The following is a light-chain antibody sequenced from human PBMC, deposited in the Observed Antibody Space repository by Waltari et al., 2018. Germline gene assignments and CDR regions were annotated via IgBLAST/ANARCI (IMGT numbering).Light chain of an antibody. CDR3: QQYNTYSS. CDR2: KAS. J-gene: IGKJ2*03. V-gene: IGKV1-5*03. Sequence: DIQMTQSPSTLSASVGDTITITCRASQSISNYLAWYQQKPGKAPKLLIYKASTSGSGVPSRFSGSGSGTEFTLTINSLQPDDFATYYCQQYNTYSSFGQGTKLENK. CDR1: QSISNY.